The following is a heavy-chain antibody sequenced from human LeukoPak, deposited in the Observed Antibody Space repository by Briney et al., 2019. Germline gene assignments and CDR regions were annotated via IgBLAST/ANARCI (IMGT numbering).Heavy chain of an antibody. V-gene: IGHV3-73*01. CDR2: IRSKANSYAT. CDR1: GFTFSGSA. J-gene: IGHJ4*02. Sequence: GGSLRLSCAASGFTFSGSAMHRVRQASGKGLEWVGRIRSKANSYATAYAASVKGRFTISRDDSKNTAYLQMNSLKTEDTAVYYCTSLGGFGGVIVSNYWGQGTLVTVSS. D-gene: IGHD3-16*02. CDR3: TSLGGFGGVIVSNY.